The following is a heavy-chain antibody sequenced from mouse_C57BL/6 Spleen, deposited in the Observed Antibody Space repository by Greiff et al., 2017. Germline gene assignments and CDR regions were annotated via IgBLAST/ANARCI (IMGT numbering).Heavy chain of an antibody. CDR2: IYPGSGNT. CDR1: GYSFTSYY. D-gene: IGHD1-1*01. J-gene: IGHJ1*03. V-gene: IGHV1-66*01. CDR3: ASYGTTVVDWYFDV. Sequence: VQLQQSGPELVKPGASVKISCKASGYSFTSYYIHWVKQRPGQGLEWIGWIYPGSGNTKYNEKFKGKATLTADTSSSTACMQLSSLASEDSAVYYCASYGTTVVDWYFDVWGTGTTVTVSS.